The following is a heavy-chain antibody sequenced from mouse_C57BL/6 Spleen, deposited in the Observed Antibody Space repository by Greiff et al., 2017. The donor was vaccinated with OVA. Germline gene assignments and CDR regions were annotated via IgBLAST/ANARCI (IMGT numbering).Heavy chain of an antibody. CDR3: ASYDGYYNYAMDY. D-gene: IGHD2-3*01. V-gene: IGHV5-4*03. J-gene: IGHJ4*01. Sequence: EVNVVESGGGLVKPGGSLKLSCAASGFTFSSYAMSWVRQTPEKRLEWVATISDGGSYTYYPDNVKGRFTISRDNAKNNLYLQMSHLKSEDTAMYYCASYDGYYNYAMDYWGQGTSVTVSS. CDR2: ISDGGSYT. CDR1: GFTFSSYA.